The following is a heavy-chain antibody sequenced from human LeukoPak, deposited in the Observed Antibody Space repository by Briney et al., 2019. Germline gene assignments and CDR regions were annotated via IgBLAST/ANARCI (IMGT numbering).Heavy chain of an antibody. CDR2: ISTSSRDI. CDR1: GFTFSTYN. Sequence: GGSLRLSCAASGFTFSTYNMNWVRQAPGKGLEWVSSISTSSRDIYYADSVKARFTISRDNAKNSLYLQMNSLRAEDTAVYYCARPSNYHGPDNYFPFDYWGQGTLVTVSS. J-gene: IGHJ4*02. CDR3: ARPSNYHGPDNYFPFDY. V-gene: IGHV3-21*01. D-gene: IGHD3-10*01.